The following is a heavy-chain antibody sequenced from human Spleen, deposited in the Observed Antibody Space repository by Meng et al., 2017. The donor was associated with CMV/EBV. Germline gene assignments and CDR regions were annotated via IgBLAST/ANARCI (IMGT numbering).Heavy chain of an antibody. J-gene: IGHJ5*02. D-gene: IGHD2-21*01. Sequence: SGYTFTSYGISWVRQAPGQGLEWMGWISAYDGHTNYAQNLQGRVTMTTDTSTSTAYMELRSLRSDDTAVYYCARAPYTQLWWYNWFDPWGQGTLVTVSS. CDR1: GYTFTSYG. CDR2: ISAYDGHT. V-gene: IGHV1-18*01. CDR3: ARAPYTQLWWYNWFDP.